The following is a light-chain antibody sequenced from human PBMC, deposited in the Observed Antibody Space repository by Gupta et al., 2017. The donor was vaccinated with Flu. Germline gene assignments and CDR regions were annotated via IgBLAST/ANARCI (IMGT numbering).Light chain of an antibody. CDR3: QQYGSSPRT. CDR2: GAS. V-gene: IGKV3-20*01. J-gene: IGKJ1*01. CDR1: QSVGSSY. Sequence: EVVLTQSPGTLSLSPGERATLSCRASQSVGSSYLAWYQQKPGQAPRLLSYGASSRATGIPARFSGTGSGTDFTLTISRLEPEDFAVYYCQQYGSSPRTFGQGTKVEIK.